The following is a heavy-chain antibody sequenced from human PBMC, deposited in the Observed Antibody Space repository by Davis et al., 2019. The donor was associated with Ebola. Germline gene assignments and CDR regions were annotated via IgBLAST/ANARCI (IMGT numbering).Heavy chain of an antibody. CDR3: ARNGYYYAMDV. CDR2: ISRDGNDK. CDR1: TSW. J-gene: IGHJ6*02. V-gene: IGHV3-7*03. Sequence: PGGSLRLSCAPSTSWMTWVRQAPGKGLEWLARISRDGNDKYYVDFVKGRITISRDNAKNSLFLQMNSLGADDTAVYYCARNGYYYAMDVWGQGTTVTVSS.